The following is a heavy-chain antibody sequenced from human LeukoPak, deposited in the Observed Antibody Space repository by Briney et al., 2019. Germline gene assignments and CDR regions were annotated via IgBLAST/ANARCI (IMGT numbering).Heavy chain of an antibody. CDR2: ISGSGGNT. CDR1: GFTFSRNG. CDR3: ARENYDSSGYLLTGFDY. J-gene: IGHJ4*02. V-gene: IGHV3-23*01. D-gene: IGHD3-22*01. Sequence: GGSLRLSCAASGFTFSRNGMTWVRQAPGKGLEWVSAISGSGGNTYYADSVKGRFTISRDNSKNTLYLQMNSLRAEDTAVYYCARENYDSSGYLLTGFDYWGQGTLVTVSS.